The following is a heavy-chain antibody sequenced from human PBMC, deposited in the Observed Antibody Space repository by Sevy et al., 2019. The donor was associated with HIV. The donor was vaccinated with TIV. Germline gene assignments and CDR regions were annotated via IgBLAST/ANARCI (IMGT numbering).Heavy chain of an antibody. Sequence: GGSLRLSCVASGLTLSGYGMHWVRQAPGNGLEWVAAISYDGSNKYYADSLKARFTISRDDSKNTLYLQMNNVRPEDTAVYYCAKDASSQWLNYYFDYWGQGTLVTVSS. CDR3: AKDASSQWLNYYFDY. V-gene: IGHV3-30*18. CDR1: GLTLSGYG. D-gene: IGHD6-19*01. CDR2: ISYDGSNK. J-gene: IGHJ4*02.